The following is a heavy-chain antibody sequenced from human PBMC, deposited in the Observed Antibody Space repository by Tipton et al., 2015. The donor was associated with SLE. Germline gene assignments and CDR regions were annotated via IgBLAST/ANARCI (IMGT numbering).Heavy chain of an antibody. J-gene: IGHJ4*02. CDR2: VYQSGIT. V-gene: IGHV4-4*02. Sequence: TLSLTCAVSGGSSSINNCWGWVRQPPGKGLEWIGEVYQSGITRYNPSLKSRAAISVDKSKNQVSLKLNSVTAADTAVYYCARRHYSGPFDSWGQGTLVTVSS. CDR3: ARRHYSGPFDS. D-gene: IGHD5-12*01. CDR1: GGSSSINNC.